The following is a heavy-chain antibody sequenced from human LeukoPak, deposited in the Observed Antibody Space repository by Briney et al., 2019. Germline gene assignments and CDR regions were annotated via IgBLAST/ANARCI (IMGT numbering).Heavy chain of an antibody. CDR3: ARNYDILTGYLGTTSHDAFDI. J-gene: IGHJ3*02. V-gene: IGHV3-21*01. CDR2: ISSSDSYI. Sequence: GGSLRLSCAASGFTFSSYTMNWVRQAPGKGLEWVSSISSSDSYIYYADSVKGRFTISRDNAKNSLYLQMNSLRAEDTAVYYCARNYDILTGYLGTTSHDAFDIWGQGTMVTVSS. D-gene: IGHD3-9*01. CDR1: GFTFSSYT.